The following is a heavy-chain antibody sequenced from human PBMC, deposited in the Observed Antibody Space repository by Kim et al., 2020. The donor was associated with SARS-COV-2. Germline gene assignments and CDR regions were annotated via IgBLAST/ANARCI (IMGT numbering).Heavy chain of an antibody. Sequence: ASVKVSCKTSGYTSANYGIAWVRQAPGQGLEWMGWSSAYNGNTHYAQEFQGRVTMITDTSTSTAYMELRSLRSADTAIYYCAGVTLAPTPEGLQHNGLEVWGQGSTITVS. CDR1: GYTSANYG. J-gene: IGHJ6*02. D-gene: IGHD1-1*01. V-gene: IGHV1-18*01. CDR3: AGVTLAPTPEGLQHNGLEV. CDR2: SSAYNGNT.